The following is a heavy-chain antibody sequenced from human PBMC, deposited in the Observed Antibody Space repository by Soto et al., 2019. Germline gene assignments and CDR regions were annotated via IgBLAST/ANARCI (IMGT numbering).Heavy chain of an antibody. V-gene: IGHV1-69*01. CDR3: AANYYDSSGYPRYYFDY. CDR2: IIPIFGTA. J-gene: IGHJ4*02. CDR1: GGTFSRHA. D-gene: IGHD3-22*01. Sequence: QVQLVQSGAEVRKPGSSVKVSCKASGGTFSRHAISWVRQAPGQGLEWMGGIIPIFGTANHAQKFQGRVTIIADESTSTVYMELSSLRSEDTAMYYCAANYYDSSGYPRYYFDYWGQGTLVTVSS.